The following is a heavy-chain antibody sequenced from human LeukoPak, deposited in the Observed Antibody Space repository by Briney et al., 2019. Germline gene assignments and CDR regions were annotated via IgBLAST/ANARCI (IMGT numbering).Heavy chain of an antibody. D-gene: IGHD1-14*01. Sequence: PGRSLRLSCAGSGFTFSDFWMTWVRQTPGKGLEWVSGISWDSGSVDSADSVKGRFTISRDNARNSLYLQMNSLRADDTAVYYCARPNPDRAFDIWGQGTMVTVSS. V-gene: IGHV3-9*01. J-gene: IGHJ3*02. CDR1: GFTFSDFW. CDR3: ARPNPDRAFDI. CDR2: ISWDSGSV.